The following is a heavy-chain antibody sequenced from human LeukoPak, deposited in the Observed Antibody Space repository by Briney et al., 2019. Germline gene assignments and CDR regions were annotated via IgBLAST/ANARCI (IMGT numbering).Heavy chain of an antibody. CDR1: GFTFSSYW. CDR2: ISSDGSMT. V-gene: IGHV3-74*01. Sequence: PGGSLRHSCAASGFTFSSYWMHWVRQAPGKGLVWVARISSDGSMTSYADSAKGRFTISRDNAQNTLYVQMNSLRAEDTAVYYCARGLSSYSNTWYGDWGQGTLVTVSS. CDR3: ARGLSSYSNTWYGD. D-gene: IGHD6-13*01. J-gene: IGHJ4*02.